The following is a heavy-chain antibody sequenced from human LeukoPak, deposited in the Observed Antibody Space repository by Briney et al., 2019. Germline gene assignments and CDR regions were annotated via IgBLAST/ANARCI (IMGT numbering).Heavy chain of an antibody. CDR2: ISGNAGST. CDR1: GFTFSTYA. Sequence: GGSLRLSCAASGFTFSTYAMSWVRQAPGKGLEWVSTISGNAGSTYYADSVKGRFTISRDNSKNTLYLQMNSLRAKDTAVYYCANDGRLSGSYGDLDYWGQGTLVTVSS. V-gene: IGHV3-23*01. J-gene: IGHJ4*02. CDR3: ANDGRLSGSYGDLDY. D-gene: IGHD1-26*01.